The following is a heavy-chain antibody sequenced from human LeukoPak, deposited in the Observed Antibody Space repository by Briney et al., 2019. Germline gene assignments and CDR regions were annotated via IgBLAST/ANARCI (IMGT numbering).Heavy chain of an antibody. CDR1: GFTFSSYA. J-gene: IGHJ4*02. Sequence: GGSLRLSCAASGFTFSSYAMSWVRQAPGKGLEWVSAISCSGGSTYYADSVKGRFTISRDNSKNTLYLQMNSLRAEDTAVYYCARRYDFWSGYFDYWGQGTLVTVSS. CDR2: ISCSGGST. V-gene: IGHV3-23*01. D-gene: IGHD3-3*01. CDR3: ARRYDFWSGYFDY.